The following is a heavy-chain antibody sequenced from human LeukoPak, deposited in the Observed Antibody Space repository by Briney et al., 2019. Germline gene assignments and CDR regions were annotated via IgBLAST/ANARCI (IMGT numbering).Heavy chain of an antibody. CDR3: ARDGQAHSRGYRVVLGY. Sequence: ASVKVSCKASGYTFTSYAMHWVRQAPGQRREWMGWINAGNGNTKYSQKFQGRVTITRDTSASTAYMELSSMRSEDTAVYYCARDGQAHSRGYRVVLGYWGQGTLVTVSS. D-gene: IGHD3-22*01. V-gene: IGHV1-3*01. J-gene: IGHJ4*02. CDR2: INAGNGNT. CDR1: GYTFTSYA.